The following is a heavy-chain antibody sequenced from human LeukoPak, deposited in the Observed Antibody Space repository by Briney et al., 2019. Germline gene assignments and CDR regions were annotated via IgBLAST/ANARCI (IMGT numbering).Heavy chain of an antibody. V-gene: IGHV1-46*01. D-gene: IGHD6-13*01. CDR1: GYTFTSYY. J-gene: IGHJ5*02. CDR2: INPSGGST. CDR3: ARDGLIAAAGTGIDP. Sequence: GASVTVSCKASGYTFTSYYMHWVRQAPGQGLEWMGIINPSGGSTSYAQKFQGRVTMTRDMSTSTVYMELSSLRSEDTAVYYCARDGLIAAAGTGIDPWGQGTLVTVSS.